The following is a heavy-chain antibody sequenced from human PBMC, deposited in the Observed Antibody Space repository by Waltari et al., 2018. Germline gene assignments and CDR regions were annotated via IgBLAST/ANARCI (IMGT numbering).Heavy chain of an antibody. V-gene: IGHV3-21*06. CDR1: GFTFSLFS. CDR2: ISSSGSYR. CDR3: TMAPDVPVRPTWG. J-gene: IGHJ4*02. D-gene: IGHD7-27*01. Sequence: EVQLVESGGGLVKPGGSLRLSCAASGFTFSLFSMNWVRQAPGRGLEWVSTISSSGSYRYYADSVKGRFTISRDNAKNSVYLQMNSLRVDDTAVYYCTMAPDVPVRPTWGWGQGSLVTVSS.